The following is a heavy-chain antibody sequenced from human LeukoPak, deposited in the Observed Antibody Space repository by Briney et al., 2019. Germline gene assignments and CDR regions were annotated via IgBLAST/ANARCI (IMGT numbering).Heavy chain of an antibody. D-gene: IGHD3-22*01. CDR1: GYTFTSYG. Sequence: ASVTVSCKASGYTFTSYGISWVRQAPGQGLEWMGWISAYNGNTNYAQKLQGRVTMTTDTSTSTAYMELRSLRSDDTAVYYCASYTYYYDSSGLPDYWGQGTLVTVSS. CDR2: ISAYNGNT. J-gene: IGHJ4*02. V-gene: IGHV1-18*01. CDR3: ASYTYYYDSSGLPDY.